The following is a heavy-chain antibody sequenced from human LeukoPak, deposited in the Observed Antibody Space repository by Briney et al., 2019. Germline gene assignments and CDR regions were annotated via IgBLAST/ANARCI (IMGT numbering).Heavy chain of an antibody. CDR1: GFTLSSYS. D-gene: IGHD2-2*01. V-gene: IGHV3-48*01. J-gene: IGHJ3*02. Sequence: GGSLRLSCAASGFTLSSYSMNWVRQAPGKGLEWVPYISSSSSTIYYADSVKGRFTISRDNARNSLNVQTNSLRAEDTAVYNCARDSSDIVVVPAAMSDAFDIWGQGTMVTVSS. CDR2: ISSSSSTI. CDR3: ARDSSDIVVVPAAMSDAFDI.